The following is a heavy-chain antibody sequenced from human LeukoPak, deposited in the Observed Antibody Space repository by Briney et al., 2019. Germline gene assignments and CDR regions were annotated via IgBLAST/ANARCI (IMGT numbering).Heavy chain of an antibody. Sequence: SETLSLTCAVSGGSFSGYYWSWIRQPPGKGLEWIGEINHSGSTNYNPSPKSRRTISVDTTKNQLPLTLSYVTAADTAVYYCARKLGRRRTVAARGWFDPWGQGTLVTVSS. CDR2: INHSGST. CDR3: ARKLGRRRTVAARGWFDP. V-gene: IGHV4-34*01. D-gene: IGHD6-19*01. CDR1: GGSFSGYY. J-gene: IGHJ5*02.